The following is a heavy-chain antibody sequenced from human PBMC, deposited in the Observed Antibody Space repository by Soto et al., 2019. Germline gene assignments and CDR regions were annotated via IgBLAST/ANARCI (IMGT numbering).Heavy chain of an antibody. CDR2: INPNSGGT. CDR1: GYTFTGYY. D-gene: IGHD1-26*01. V-gene: IGHV1-2*02. CDR3: ASGRGSYSNITPVDY. J-gene: IGHJ4*02. Sequence: ASVKVSCKAPGYTFTGYYMYWVRQAPGQGLEWMGWINPNSGGTNYAQKFQGRVTMTRDTSIGTAYMELSRLRSDDTAVYYCASGRGSYSNITPVDYWGQGTLVTVS.